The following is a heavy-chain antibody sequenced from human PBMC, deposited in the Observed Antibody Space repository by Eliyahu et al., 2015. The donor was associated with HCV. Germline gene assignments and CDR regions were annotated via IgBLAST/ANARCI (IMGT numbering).Heavy chain of an antibody. Sequence: QVQLQESGPGLVKPSETLSLTCTVSGGSIXTYXWSWSRQPPXXGLXWVGYIHYRGXTNXTPXLKSRVTTSVDTSKNQFSLKLTSVTAADTAVYYCASGGGGIAVAGTGGWFDPWGQGTLVTVSS. V-gene: IGHV4-59*01. CDR1: GGSIXTYX. J-gene: IGHJ5*02. D-gene: IGHD6-19*01. CDR3: ASGGGGIAVAGTGGWFDP. CDR2: IHYRGXT.